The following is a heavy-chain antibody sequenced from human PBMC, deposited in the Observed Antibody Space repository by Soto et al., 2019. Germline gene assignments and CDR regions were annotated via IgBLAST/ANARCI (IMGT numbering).Heavy chain of an antibody. CDR2: TYYRSKWYN. CDR1: GDSVSSNSAA. CDR3: AGTVYYYDSSGYYLNWFDP. Sequence: SQTLSPTCAISGDSVSSNSAALNWIRPSPSRGLEWLGRTYYRSKWYNDYAVSVKSRITINPDTSKNQFSLQLNSVTPEDTAVYYCAGTVYYYDSSGYYLNWFDPWGQGTPVTVSS. V-gene: IGHV6-1*01. J-gene: IGHJ5*02. D-gene: IGHD3-22*01.